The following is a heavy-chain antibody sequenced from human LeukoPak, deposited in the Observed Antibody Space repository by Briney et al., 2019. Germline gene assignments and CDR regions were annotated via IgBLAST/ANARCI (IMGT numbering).Heavy chain of an antibody. CDR2: ISWNSGSI. CDR3: AKDMSPHYDSSGSYQNWFDP. J-gene: IGHJ5*02. V-gene: IGHV3-9*01. CDR1: RFTFDDYA. D-gene: IGHD3-22*01. Sequence: PGRSLRLSCAASRFTFDDYAMHWVRQAPGKGLEGVRGISWNSGSIGYADSGKGRFTTSRDNAKNSLYLQMNSLRAEDTALYYCAKDMSPHYDSSGSYQNWFDPWGQGTLVTVSS.